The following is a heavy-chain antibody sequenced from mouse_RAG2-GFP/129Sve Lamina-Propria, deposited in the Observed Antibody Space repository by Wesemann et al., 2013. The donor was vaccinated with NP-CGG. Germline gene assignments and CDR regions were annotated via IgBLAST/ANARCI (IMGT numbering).Heavy chain of an antibody. CDR2: ISSGSSTI. CDR1: GFTFSDYG. CDR3: ARWDSNYLFAY. V-gene: IGHV5-17*01. J-gene: IGHJ3*01. Sequence: EVQLVESGGGLVKPGGSLKLSCAASGFTFSDYGMHWVRQAPEKGLEWVAYISSGSSTIYYADTVKGRFTISRDNAKNTLFLQMTSLRSEDTAMYYCARWDSNYLFAYWGQGTLVTVSA. D-gene: IGHD2-5*01.